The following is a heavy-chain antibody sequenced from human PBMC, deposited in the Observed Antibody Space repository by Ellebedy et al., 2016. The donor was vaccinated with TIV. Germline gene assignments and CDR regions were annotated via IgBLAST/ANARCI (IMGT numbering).Heavy chain of an antibody. CDR2: IGIDSTT. CDR3: ARETFNDVDLKLWGIFDI. CDR1: ELTVSSNY. J-gene: IGHJ3*02. V-gene: IGHV3-66*01. Sequence: GGSLRLSCAASELTVSSNYMSWVRQAPGKGLEWVSVIGIDSTTYYADSVKGRFPISRDKSKNTLYIEMNSLRAEDTAVYYCARETFNDVDLKLWGIFDIWGQGTVVAVSS. D-gene: IGHD3-10*01.